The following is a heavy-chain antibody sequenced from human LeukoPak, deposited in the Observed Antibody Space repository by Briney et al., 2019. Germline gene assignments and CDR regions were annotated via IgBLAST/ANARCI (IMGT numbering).Heavy chain of an antibody. Sequence: NPSETLSLTCIVSGGSISSSSYYWGWIRQPPGKGLEWIGSIYYSGSTYYNPSLKSRVTISVDTSKNQFSLKLSSVTAADTAVYYCARSPLSVGAYYFDYWGQGTLVTVSS. CDR2: IYYSGST. V-gene: IGHV4-39*01. J-gene: IGHJ4*02. D-gene: IGHD1-26*01. CDR3: ARSPLSVGAYYFDY. CDR1: GGSISSSSYY.